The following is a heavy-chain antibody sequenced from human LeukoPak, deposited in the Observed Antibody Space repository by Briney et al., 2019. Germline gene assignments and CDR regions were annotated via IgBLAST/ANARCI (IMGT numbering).Heavy chain of an antibody. CDR1: GGSISSYY. CDR2: IYYSGST. CDR3: ASSSYSYGYLGENREYYYMDV. D-gene: IGHD5-18*01. J-gene: IGHJ6*03. Sequence: SETLSLTCTVSGGSISSYYWSWVRQPPGKGLEWIGYIYYSGSTNYNPSLKSRVTISVDTSKNQFSLKLSSVTAADTAVYYCASSSYSYGYLGENREYYYMDVWGKGTTVTVSS. V-gene: IGHV4-59*01.